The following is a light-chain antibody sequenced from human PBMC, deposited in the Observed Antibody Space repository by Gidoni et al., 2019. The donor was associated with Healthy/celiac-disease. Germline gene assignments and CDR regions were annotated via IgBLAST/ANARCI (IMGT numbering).Light chain of an antibody. CDR3: QQSYSTLPLT. J-gene: IGKJ4*01. CDR2: AAS. CDR1: QSISSY. V-gene: IGKV1-39*01. Sequence: DIQMTQSPSSLSASVGDRVTITCRARQSISSYLNWYQQKPGKAPKLLIYAASSLQSVVPSRFSGSGYGTDFTLTISSLQPEDFATYYCQQSYSTLPLTFXGXTKVEIK.